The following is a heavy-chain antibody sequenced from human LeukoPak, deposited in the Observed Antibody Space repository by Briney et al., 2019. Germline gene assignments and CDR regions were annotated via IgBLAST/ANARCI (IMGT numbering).Heavy chain of an antibody. V-gene: IGHV4-59*01. CDR1: GGSISSYY. D-gene: IGHD3-3*01. CDR3: ARDGTPVEELRFLEWLEINWFDP. CDR2: IYYSGST. Sequence: SETLSLTCTVSGGSISSYYWSWIRQPPGKGLEWIGYIYYSGSTNYNPSLKSRVTISVDTSKNQFSLKLSSVTAADTAVYYCARDGTPVEELRFLEWLEINWFDPWGQGTLVTVSS. J-gene: IGHJ5*02.